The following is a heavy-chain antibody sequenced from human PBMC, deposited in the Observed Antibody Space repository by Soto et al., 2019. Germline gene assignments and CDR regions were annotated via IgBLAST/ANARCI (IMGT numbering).Heavy chain of an antibody. CDR2: VHYTGTT. CDR1: GGSLSSYY. D-gene: IGHD6-13*01. Sequence: SETLSLTCSVSGGSLSSYYWNWIRQPPGKGLEWIGYVHYTGTTNYNPSLKSRVTMSGDTSKRQFSLKLSSVTAADTAMYYCARYTSDSWIRAFDIWCQGTMVTVS. J-gene: IGHJ3*02. CDR3: ARYTSDSWIRAFDI. V-gene: IGHV4-59*01.